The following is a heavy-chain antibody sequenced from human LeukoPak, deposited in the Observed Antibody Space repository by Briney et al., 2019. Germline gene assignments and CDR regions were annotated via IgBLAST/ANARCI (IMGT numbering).Heavy chain of an antibody. J-gene: IGHJ4*02. CDR2: ISSSGSNI. D-gene: IGHD3-10*01. CDR3: ARGRRGSGSYWGREFDY. Sequence: GGSLRLSCGASGFTFSNYEMNWVRQAPGKGLEWVSYISSSGSNIHYADSVKGRFTISRENAKNSLYLQMNSLRAEDTAVYYCARGRRGSGSYWGREFDYWGQGTLVTVSS. V-gene: IGHV3-48*03. CDR1: GFTFSNYE.